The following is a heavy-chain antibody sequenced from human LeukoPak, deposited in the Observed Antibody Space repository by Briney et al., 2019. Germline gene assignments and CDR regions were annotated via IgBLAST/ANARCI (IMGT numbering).Heavy chain of an antibody. CDR3: ARHARYGDFDY. Sequence: SETLSLTCTVSGGSISSYYWSWIRQPPGKGLEWIGYIYYSGSTDYSPSLKSRVTISVHTSKNQFSLKLSSVTAADTAVYYCARHARYGDFDYWGQGTLVTVSS. D-gene: IGHD4-17*01. CDR2: IYYSGST. J-gene: IGHJ4*02. V-gene: IGHV4-59*08. CDR1: GGSISSYY.